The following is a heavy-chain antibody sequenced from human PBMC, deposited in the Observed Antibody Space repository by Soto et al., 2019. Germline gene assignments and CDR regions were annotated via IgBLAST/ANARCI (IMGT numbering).Heavy chain of an antibody. CDR3: AKDEYWSESSGHYIHY. Sequence: GGSLRLSCSASGGMLRRSWMSWVRLFPGNGLEWVANMKYDGSETYYVDSVKGRFTISRDTSKNTLYLQMNSLRVEDTAVYYCAKDEYWSESSGHYIHYWGQGP. CDR1: GGMLRRSW. D-gene: IGHD3-22*01. CDR2: MKYDGSET. J-gene: IGHJ4*02. V-gene: IGHV3-7*04.